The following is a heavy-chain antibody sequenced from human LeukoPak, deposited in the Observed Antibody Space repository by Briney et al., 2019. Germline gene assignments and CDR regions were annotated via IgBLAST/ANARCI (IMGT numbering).Heavy chain of an antibody. V-gene: IGHV4-31*03. CDR1: GGSISSGGYY. CDR2: IYYSGST. J-gene: IGHJ5*02. CDR3: ARIGYCSGGSCYSRFDP. D-gene: IGHD2-15*01. Sequence: PSETLSLTCNVSGGSISSGGYYWSWIRQHPGKGLEWIGYIYYSGSTYHNPSLRSRVSISVDTSKNQFSLKLSSVTVADTAVYYCARIGYCSGGSCYSRFDPWGQGTLVTVSS.